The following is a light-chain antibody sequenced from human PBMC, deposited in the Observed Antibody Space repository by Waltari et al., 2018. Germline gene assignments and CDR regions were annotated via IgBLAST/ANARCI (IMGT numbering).Light chain of an antibody. CDR3: QQRSNWPPIT. J-gene: IGKJ5*01. CDR2: DAS. Sequence: VLTQSPATLSLSPGDRVTLSCRASQSISRYLAWYQQKPGQPPRLLIYDASSRATGSPARFSGSGSGTDFTLTISSLEPEDFAVYYCQQRSNWPPITFGQGTRLEIK. V-gene: IGKV3-11*01. CDR1: QSISRY.